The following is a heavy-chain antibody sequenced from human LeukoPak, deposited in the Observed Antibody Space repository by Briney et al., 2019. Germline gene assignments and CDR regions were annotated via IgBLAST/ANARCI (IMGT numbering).Heavy chain of an antibody. CDR1: GFTFSSYS. CDR2: INYEGSTT. V-gene: IGHV3-74*01. Sequence: PGGSLRLSCAASGFTFSSYSMNWVRQAPGKGLVWVSRINYEGSTTSYADSVKGRFTISRDNAKNTLYLQMNSLRAEDTSVYYCATSSYGGNFGLFDYWGQESWSPSPQ. D-gene: IGHD4-23*01. J-gene: IGHJ4*01. CDR3: ATSSYGGNFGLFDY.